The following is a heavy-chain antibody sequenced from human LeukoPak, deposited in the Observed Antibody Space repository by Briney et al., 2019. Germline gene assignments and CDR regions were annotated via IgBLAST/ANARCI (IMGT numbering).Heavy chain of an antibody. Sequence: GGSLRLSCAASGFTSSDYYMSWIRQAPGKGLEWVSYISSSGSTIYYADSVKGRFTISRDNAKNSLYLQMNSLRAEDTAVYYCARVLPDGYSYYYGMDVWGQGTTVTVSS. V-gene: IGHV3-11*01. CDR1: GFTSSDYY. CDR2: ISSSGSTI. D-gene: IGHD1-14*01. J-gene: IGHJ6*02. CDR3: ARVLPDGYSYYYGMDV.